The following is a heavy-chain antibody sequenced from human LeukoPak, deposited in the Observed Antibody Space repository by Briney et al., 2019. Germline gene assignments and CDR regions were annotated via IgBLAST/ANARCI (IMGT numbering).Heavy chain of an antibody. CDR3: ARSYYYDSSGYWRRVYYNYYGMDV. CDR2: INHSGST. J-gene: IGHJ6*02. V-gene: IGHV4-34*01. CDR1: GGSFSGYY. Sequence: SETLSLTCAVYGGSFSGYYWSWIRQPPGKGLEWIGEINHSGSTNYNPSLKSRDTISVDTSKNQFSLKLSSVTAADTAVYYCARSYYYDSSGYWRRVYYNYYGMDVWGQGTTVTVSS. D-gene: IGHD3-22*01.